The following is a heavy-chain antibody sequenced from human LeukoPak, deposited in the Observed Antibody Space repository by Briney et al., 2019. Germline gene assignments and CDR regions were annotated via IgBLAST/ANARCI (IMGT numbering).Heavy chain of an antibody. J-gene: IGHJ6*03. Sequence: ASVKVSCKASGYTFSNSGISWVRQAPGQGLEWMGWISTYSGTTNYAHNLQGRLTMTTDTSTSTAHMELRNLKSDDTAVYYCARSGGYYFYMDVWGKGTTVTVSS. D-gene: IGHD1-26*01. V-gene: IGHV1-18*01. CDR3: ARSGGYYFYMDV. CDR2: ISTYSGTT. CDR1: GYTFSNSG.